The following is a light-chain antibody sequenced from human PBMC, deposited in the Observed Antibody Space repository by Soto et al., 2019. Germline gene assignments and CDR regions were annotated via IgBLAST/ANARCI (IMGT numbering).Light chain of an antibody. Sequence: QSVLTQPPSVSGAPGQRVTISCTGSSSNIGAGYDVNWYQQFPGTAPKLLIYGNTNRPSGVPDRFSGSKSGTSGSLAISGLQTEDEAEYYCQSWDTSLSGSVFGGGTKVTVL. CDR1: SSNIGAGYD. V-gene: IGLV1-40*01. J-gene: IGLJ2*01. CDR2: GNT. CDR3: QSWDTSLSGSV.